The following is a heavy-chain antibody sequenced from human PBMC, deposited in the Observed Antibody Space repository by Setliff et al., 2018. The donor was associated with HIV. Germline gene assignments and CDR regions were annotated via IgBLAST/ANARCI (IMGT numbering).Heavy chain of an antibody. CDR3: ARDEVRFEDTAMYYCGRGDSLLESIVWFDR. D-gene: IGHD1-26*01. CDR1: GFSFSHFG. CDR2: ISYDGNNE. V-gene: IGHV3-30*03. J-gene: IGHJ5*02. Sequence: GSLRLSCAASGFSFSHFGMHWVRQAPGKGLEWLGFISYDGNNEYYADSVRGRFTISRDNSKNTLFLQMNTLRAEDTAVYFCARDEVRFEDTAMYYCGRGDSLLESIVWFDRWGQGTLVTVSS.